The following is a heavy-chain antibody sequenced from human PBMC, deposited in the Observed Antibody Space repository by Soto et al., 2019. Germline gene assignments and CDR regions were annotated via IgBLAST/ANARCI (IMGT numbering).Heavy chain of an antibody. CDR1: GGSISRYY. D-gene: IGHD3-16*02. CDR2: IYYSGST. J-gene: IGHJ4*01. Sequence: SETLSLTCTVSGGSISRYYWIWIRQPPGKGLEWIGYIYYSGSTNYNPSLKSRVTISVDNSKNTLYLQMNSLRAEDTAVYYCTTDSYITIVIIRFDYWGHGTLVTVSS. CDR3: TTDSYITIVIIRFDY. V-gene: IGHV4-59*12.